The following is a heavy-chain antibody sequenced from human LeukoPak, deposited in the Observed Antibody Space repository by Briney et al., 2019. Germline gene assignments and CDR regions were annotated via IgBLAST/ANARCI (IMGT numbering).Heavy chain of an antibody. V-gene: IGHV1-18*01. CDR2: ISAYNGNT. D-gene: IGHD2-15*01. J-gene: IGHJ4*02. CDR3: ARVLCSGDSCYSRFDY. Sequence: ASVKVSCKASGYTFTSYGISWVRQAPGQGLEWMGWISAYNGNTNYAQKLQGRVTMTTDTSTSTAYMELRSLRSDDTAVFYCARVLCSGDSCYSRFDYWGQGTLVTVPS. CDR1: GYTFTSYG.